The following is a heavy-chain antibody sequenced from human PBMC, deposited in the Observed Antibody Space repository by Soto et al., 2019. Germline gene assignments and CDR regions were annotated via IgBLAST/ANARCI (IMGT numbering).Heavy chain of an antibody. CDR3: ARVTFTPNWFDS. CDR2: VYYRGSI. V-gene: IGHV4-30-4*01. CDR1: GDSISSPIYY. Sequence: QVQLQESGPGLVKPSQTLSLTCTVSGDSISSPIYYWSWIRQAPGKGLELIGYVYYRGSIYYTPSFESRVSISIDTSKNQFSLKLTSVTAADSAVYFCARVTFTPNWFDSWGQGILVTVSS. J-gene: IGHJ5*01.